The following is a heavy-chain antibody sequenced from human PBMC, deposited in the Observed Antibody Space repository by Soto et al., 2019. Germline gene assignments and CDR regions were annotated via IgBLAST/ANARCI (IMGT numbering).Heavy chain of an antibody. CDR3: ARVTITFRGVIVPEMYYFDY. Sequence: QVQLQESGPGLVKPSETLSLTCTVSGGSISSYYWSCIWQPPGKGLDWMGYIYYSGSTNYNPSLKSRVTIYVNTSKTKFSLKLSSVTAADKVVYYCARVTITFRGVIVPEMYYFDYWGQGTLVTVSS. J-gene: IGHJ4*02. CDR1: GGSISSYY. D-gene: IGHD3-16*02. V-gene: IGHV4-59*01. CDR2: IYYSGST.